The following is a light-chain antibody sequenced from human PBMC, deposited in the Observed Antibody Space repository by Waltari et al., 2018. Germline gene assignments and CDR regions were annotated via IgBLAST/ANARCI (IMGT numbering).Light chain of an antibody. Sequence: PGERVTLSCRASQSVSSSYLTWYQQKPGQAPRLLIYGASTRATSIPARFSGSGSGTDLTLTVSSLQPEDFAVYDCQQDHNFLTFGGGTKVEIK. V-gene: IGKV3D-7*01. J-gene: IGKJ4*01. CDR2: GAS. CDR1: QSVSSSY. CDR3: QQDHNFLT.